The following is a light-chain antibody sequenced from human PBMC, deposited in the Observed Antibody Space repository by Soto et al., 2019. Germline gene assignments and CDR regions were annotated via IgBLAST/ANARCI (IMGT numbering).Light chain of an antibody. V-gene: IGKV3-15*01. Sequence: IVLTRSPATLSLSPGERATLSCRASQSFSSSYLAWYQQKPGQAPRLLIYGASARATGIPARFSGSGSGTEFALTISSLQSEDFGVYYCQQYDNWPPWTFGQGTKVDI. J-gene: IGKJ1*01. CDR3: QQYDNWPPWT. CDR1: QSFSSSY. CDR2: GAS.